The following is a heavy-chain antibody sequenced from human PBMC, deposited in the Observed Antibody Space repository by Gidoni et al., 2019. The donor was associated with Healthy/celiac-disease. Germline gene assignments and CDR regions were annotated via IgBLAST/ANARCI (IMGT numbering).Heavy chain of an antibody. V-gene: IGHV4-59*08. Sequence: QVQLQESGPGLVKPSETLSITGNVTGGYISRYYWSWIRQPPGKGLECIGYIYYGGSTNYTPSLKSRVTISVDTSKNQFSLKLSSVTAADTAVYYCARYIAARPDYYYYYYMDVWGKGTTVTVSS. J-gene: IGHJ6*03. CDR2: IYYGGST. CDR3: ARYIAARPDYYYYYYMDV. D-gene: IGHD6-6*01. CDR1: GGYISRYY.